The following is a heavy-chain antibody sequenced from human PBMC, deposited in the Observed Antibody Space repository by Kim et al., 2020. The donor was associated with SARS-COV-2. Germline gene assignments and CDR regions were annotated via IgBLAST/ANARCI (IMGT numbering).Heavy chain of an antibody. CDR3: ARGGNLYNGDDVGLDY. CDR1: GYTFTSYY. J-gene: IGHJ4*02. Sequence: ASVKVSCKASGYTFTSYYVHWVRQAPGQGLEWMGIIKPTDGSARYAQKFQGRVTLTSDTSTSTVYVELSGLRSEDTALYFCARGGNLYNGDDVGLDYWGQ. V-gene: IGHV1-46*01. D-gene: IGHD5-12*01. CDR2: IKPTDGSA.